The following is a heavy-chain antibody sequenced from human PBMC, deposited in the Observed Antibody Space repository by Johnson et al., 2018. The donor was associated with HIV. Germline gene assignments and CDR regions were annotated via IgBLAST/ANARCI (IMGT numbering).Heavy chain of an antibody. CDR1: GFTFGDFG. V-gene: IGHV3-20*04. D-gene: IGHD1-7*01. J-gene: IGHJ3*02. CDR2: ITWNGGST. Sequence: VQLVESGGVVVQPGGSLRLSCAASGFTFGDFGMNWVRQAPGKGLEWVSGITWNGGSTGYADSVKGRFTISSDNAKNSLYLQMNRLRAEDTALYYRARGQLELRDDAFDIWGQVTMVTVSS. CDR3: ARGQLELRDDAFDI.